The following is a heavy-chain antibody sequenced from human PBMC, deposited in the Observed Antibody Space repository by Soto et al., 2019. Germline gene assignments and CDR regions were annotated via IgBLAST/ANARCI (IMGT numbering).Heavy chain of an antibody. CDR2: LYSSGKT. J-gene: IGHJ4*02. D-gene: IGHD6-6*01. Sequence: TSETLCLTCTVSGGAISGYYWTWIRQPAGKGLEWIGSLYSSGKTYRNPSLKSRVTMSDDTSKNQLSLRLSSVTAADTAVYYCARGSGSSSRARSPFDYLGQGTLVT. CDR1: GGAISGYY. CDR3: ARGSGSSSRARSPFDY. V-gene: IGHV4-4*07.